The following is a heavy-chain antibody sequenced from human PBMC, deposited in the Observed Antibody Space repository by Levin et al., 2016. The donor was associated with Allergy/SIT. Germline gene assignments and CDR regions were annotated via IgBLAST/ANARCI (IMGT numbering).Heavy chain of an antibody. J-gene: IGHJ6*02. CDR3: ARDGYGSGSYGHYGMDV. V-gene: IGHV1-18*01. Sequence: WVRQAPGQGLEWMGWISAYNGNTNYAQKLQGRVTMTTDTSTSTAYMELRSLRSDDTAVYYCARDGYGSGSYGHYGMDVWGQGTTVTVSS. CDR2: ISAYNGNT. D-gene: IGHD3-10*01.